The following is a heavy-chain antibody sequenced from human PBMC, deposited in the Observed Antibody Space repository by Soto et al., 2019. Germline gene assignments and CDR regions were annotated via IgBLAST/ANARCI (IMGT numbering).Heavy chain of an antibody. D-gene: IGHD5-18*01. CDR2: INSGGNT. CDR3: GSDTAMAYYAVDV. Sequence: GGSLRLSCAASGFGVSNNYMSWVRQAPGKGLEWVSAINSGGNTYYADSVKGRFTISRDNSKNTVYLQMNSLKTEDTAVYYCGSDTAMAYYAVDVWGQGTTVTVSS. V-gene: IGHV3-66*01. CDR1: GFGVSNNY. J-gene: IGHJ6*02.